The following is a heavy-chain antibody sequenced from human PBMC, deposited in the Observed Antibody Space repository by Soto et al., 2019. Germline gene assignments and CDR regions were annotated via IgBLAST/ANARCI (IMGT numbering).Heavy chain of an antibody. CDR3: STRAYDTNGYYRFDP. CDR1: GGSFSGHS. CDR2: INHSGRV. J-gene: IGHJ5*01. D-gene: IGHD3-22*01. Sequence: QVQLQQWGAGLLKPSETLSLTCAVYGGSFSGHSWTWSRQSPGKGLEWIGDINHSGRVNYSPSLKSRVTLSLDTSKNQFSLTLSAVTAADTAMYYCSTRAYDTNGYYRFDPWGQGTLVTVSS. V-gene: IGHV4-34*01.